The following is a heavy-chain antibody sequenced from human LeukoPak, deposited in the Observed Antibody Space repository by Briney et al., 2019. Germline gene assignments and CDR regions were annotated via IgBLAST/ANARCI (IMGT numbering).Heavy chain of an antibody. CDR3: ARVEVVVPAAPDAFDI. D-gene: IGHD2-2*01. J-gene: IGHJ3*02. CDR2: IYYSGST. Sequence: SETLSLTCTVSGGSISSGGYYWSWIRQHPGKGLEWIGYIYYSGSTYHNPSLKSRVTISVDTSKNQFSLKLSSVTAADTAVYYCARVEVVVPAAPDAFDIWGQGTMVTVSS. CDR1: GGSISSGGYY. V-gene: IGHV4-31*03.